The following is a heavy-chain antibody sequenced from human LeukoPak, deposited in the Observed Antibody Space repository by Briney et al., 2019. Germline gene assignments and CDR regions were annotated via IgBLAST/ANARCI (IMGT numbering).Heavy chain of an antibody. CDR1: GFTFSDYA. Sequence: GGSLRLSCVASGFTFSDYAMNWVRQAPGKGLEWVSTFKTNYNQVYYAESVRGRFTISTVNSKNTAYLQMNSLRVEDTALYYCARSVPDYTRFDFWGQGALVTVSS. J-gene: IGHJ4*02. CDR2: FKTNYNQV. CDR3: ARSVPDYTRFDF. V-gene: IGHV3-23*05. D-gene: IGHD4-11*01.